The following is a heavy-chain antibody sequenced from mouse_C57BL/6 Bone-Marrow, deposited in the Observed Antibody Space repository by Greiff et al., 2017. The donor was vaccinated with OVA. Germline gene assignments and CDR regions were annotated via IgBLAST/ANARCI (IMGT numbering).Heavy chain of an antibody. Sequence: EVQVVESGGGLVQPGGSLKLSCAASGFTFSDYYMYWVRQTPEKRLEWVAYISNGGGSTYYPDTVKGRFTISRDNAKNTLYLQMSRLKSEDTAMYYCARQYYGSSYPAWFAYWGQGTLVTVSA. CDR2: ISNGGGST. V-gene: IGHV5-12*01. CDR3: ARQYYGSSYPAWFAY. J-gene: IGHJ3*01. D-gene: IGHD1-1*01. CDR1: GFTFSDYY.